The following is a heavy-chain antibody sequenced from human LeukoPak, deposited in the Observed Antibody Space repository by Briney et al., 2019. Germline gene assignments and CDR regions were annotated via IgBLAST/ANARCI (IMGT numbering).Heavy chain of an antibody. Sequence: PGRSLRPSCAASGFTFSDYYMSWIRQAPGKGLEWISLISSSSSYTNYADSVKGRFTISRDNTKNSLYLQMNNLRAEDTAVYYCARDGYSYGFFDYWGQGSLVTVSS. CDR2: ISSSSSYT. D-gene: IGHD5-18*01. V-gene: IGHV3-11*06. CDR3: ARDGYSYGFFDY. J-gene: IGHJ4*02. CDR1: GFTFSDYY.